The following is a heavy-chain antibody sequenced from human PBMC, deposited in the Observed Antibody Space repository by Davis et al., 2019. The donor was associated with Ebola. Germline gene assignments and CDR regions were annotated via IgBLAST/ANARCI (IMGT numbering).Heavy chain of an antibody. V-gene: IGHV3-7*03. CDR2: IRPDGSEE. Sequence: GESPKISCAASGFTFRNYWMSWVRQAPGKGLEWVANIRPDGSEEQYVDSLKGRFTISRDNAKNSLYLQVNSLRDEDTAVYYCAKFSRAGESDWGQGTLVTVSS. D-gene: IGHD6-13*01. J-gene: IGHJ4*02. CDR3: AKFSRAGESD. CDR1: GFTFRNYW.